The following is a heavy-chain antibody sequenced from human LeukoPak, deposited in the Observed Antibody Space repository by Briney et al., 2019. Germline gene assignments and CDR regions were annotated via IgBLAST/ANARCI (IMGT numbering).Heavy chain of an antibody. D-gene: IGHD3-22*01. J-gene: IGHJ4*02. CDR2: IFYSGST. Sequence: SETLSLTCTVSGGSISGYYWSWIRQPPGKGLEWIGYIFYSGSTNYNPSLKNRVTISEDTSVNPFSLKLSSVTAADTAVYYCARHYYDRSDSYSFDYWGQGTLVTVSS. V-gene: IGHV4-59*08. CDR1: GGSISGYY. CDR3: ARHYYDRSDSYSFDY.